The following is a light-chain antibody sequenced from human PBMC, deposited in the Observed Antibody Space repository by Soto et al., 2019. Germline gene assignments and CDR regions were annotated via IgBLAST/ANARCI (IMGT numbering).Light chain of an antibody. CDR1: QGIGNA. J-gene: IGKJ1*01. CDR2: GAS. Sequence: DIQLTQSPSFLSASVGDRVTITCRASQGIGNALGWYQQKPGKPPKVLIYGASNLQSGVPSRFSGSGSGTEFTLTISSLQPDDFATYYCQHYNSYSEAFGQGTKVDIK. CDR3: QHYNSYSEA. V-gene: IGKV1-17*01.